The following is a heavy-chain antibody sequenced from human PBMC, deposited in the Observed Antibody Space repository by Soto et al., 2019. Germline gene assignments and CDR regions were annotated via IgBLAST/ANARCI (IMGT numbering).Heavy chain of an antibody. J-gene: IGHJ5*02. CDR2: IKPISDST. Sequence: QIRLVQSGAEVQKPGSSVRVSCKASGDTFSRFTINWVRQAPGQGLEWMGGIKPISDSTNYAQRFQGRVTFTADASTSTVYLELSSLRSEDTAMYYCARDPSTIHKLIGVWFDPWGQGTLVTVSS. V-gene: IGHV1-69*01. CDR1: GDTFSRFT. CDR3: ARDPSTIHKLIGVWFDP. D-gene: IGHD1-26*01.